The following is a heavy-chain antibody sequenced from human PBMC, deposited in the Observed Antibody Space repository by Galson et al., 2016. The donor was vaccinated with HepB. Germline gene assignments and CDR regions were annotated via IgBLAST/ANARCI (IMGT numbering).Heavy chain of an antibody. CDR1: GFTFSSYW. CDR3: ARHIVVVVVANMKAFDI. CDR2: IKQDGRQK. D-gene: IGHD2-15*01. Sequence: SLRLSCAASGFTFSSYWMSWVRQAPGKGLEWVANIKQDGRQKYYVDSVKGRFTTSRDNAKKSLYLQMNGQRAEDTAVYYCARHIVVVVVANMKAFDIWGQGTMVTVSS. V-gene: IGHV3-7*01. J-gene: IGHJ3*02.